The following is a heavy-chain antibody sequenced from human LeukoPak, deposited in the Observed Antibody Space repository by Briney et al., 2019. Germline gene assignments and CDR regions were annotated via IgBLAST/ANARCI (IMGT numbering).Heavy chain of an antibody. CDR2: FDPEDGET. D-gene: IGHD1-14*01. CDR3: ATSSLTEQTPTTSEYFQH. CDR1: GYTLTELS. V-gene: IGHV1-24*01. J-gene: IGHJ1*01. Sequence: ASVKVSCKVSGYTLTELSMHWVRQAPGKGLEWMGGFDPEDGETIYAQKFQGRVTITEDTSTDTAYTELGSLRSEDTAVYYCATSSLTEQTPTTSEYFQHWGQGTLVTVSS.